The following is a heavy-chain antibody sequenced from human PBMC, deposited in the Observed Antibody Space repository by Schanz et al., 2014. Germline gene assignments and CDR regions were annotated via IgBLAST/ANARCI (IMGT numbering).Heavy chain of an antibody. D-gene: IGHD1-1*01. CDR3: ARAHGNNWYGKGLDY. J-gene: IGHJ4*02. CDR2: ISSSGSYI. V-gene: IGHV3-21*05. Sequence: QLVGSGGGLIQPGGSLRLSCTASGFAFSSYSMNWVRQAPGKGLEWVSYISSSGSYIHYADSVKGRFTISRDNAKNSLYLQMNSLRADDTAVYFCARAHGNNWYGKGLDYWGQGTQVTVSS. CDR1: GFAFSSYS.